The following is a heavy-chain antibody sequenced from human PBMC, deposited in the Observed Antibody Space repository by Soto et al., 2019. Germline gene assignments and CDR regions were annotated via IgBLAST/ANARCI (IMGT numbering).Heavy chain of an antibody. CDR3: ARDRQVVSPNYYYGMDV. J-gene: IGHJ6*02. CDR1: GGSISSGGYY. V-gene: IGHV4-31*03. D-gene: IGHD2-15*01. CDR2: IYYSGST. Sequence: QVQLQESGPGLVKPSQTLSLTCTVSGGSISSGGYYWSWIRQHPGKGLEWIGYIYYSGSTYYNPSLKSRVTISVDTSKNQFSLKLSSVTAADTAVYYCARDRQVVSPNYYYGMDVWGQGTTVTVSS.